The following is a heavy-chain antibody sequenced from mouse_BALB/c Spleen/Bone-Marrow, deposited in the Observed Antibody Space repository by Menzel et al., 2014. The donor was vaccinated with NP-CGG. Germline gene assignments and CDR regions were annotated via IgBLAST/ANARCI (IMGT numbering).Heavy chain of an antibody. V-gene: IGHV1S130*01. Sequence: VQLQQSGSVLVRPGASVKLSCKASGYTFTSSWMHWAKQRPGQGLERIGEIHPNSGNTNYNEKFKGKATLTVDTSSSTAYVDLSSLTSEDSAVYCCARELGRGDYFDYWGQGTTLTVSS. J-gene: IGHJ2*01. D-gene: IGHD3-1*01. CDR1: GYTFTSSW. CDR3: ARELGRGDYFDY. CDR2: IHPNSGNT.